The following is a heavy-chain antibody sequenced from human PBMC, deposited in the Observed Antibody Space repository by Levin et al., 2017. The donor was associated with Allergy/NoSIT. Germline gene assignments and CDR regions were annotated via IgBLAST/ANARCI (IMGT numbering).Heavy chain of an antibody. CDR3: ARAMITFGGVIVMSGFDY. J-gene: IGHJ4*02. CDR2: IGTAGDT. V-gene: IGHV3-13*04. Sequence: GESLKISCAASGFTFSSYDMHWVRQATGKGLEWVSAIGTAGDTYYPGSVKGRFTISRENAKNSLYLQMNSLRAGDTAVYYCARAMITFGGVIVMSGFDYWGQGTLVTVSS. CDR1: GFTFSSYD. D-gene: IGHD3-16*02.